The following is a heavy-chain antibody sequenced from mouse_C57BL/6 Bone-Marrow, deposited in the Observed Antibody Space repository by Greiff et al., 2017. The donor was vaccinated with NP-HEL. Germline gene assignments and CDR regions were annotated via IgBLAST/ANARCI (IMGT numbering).Heavy chain of an antibody. CDR2: IYPRSGNT. Sequence: QVQLKQSGAELARPGASVKLSCKASGYTFTSYGISWVKQRTGQGLEWIGEIYPRSGNTYYNEKFKGKATLTADKSSSTAYMELRSLTSEDSAVYFCSYYLDYWGQGTTLTVSS. V-gene: IGHV1-81*01. J-gene: IGHJ2*01. CDR3: SYYLDY. CDR1: GYTFTSYG.